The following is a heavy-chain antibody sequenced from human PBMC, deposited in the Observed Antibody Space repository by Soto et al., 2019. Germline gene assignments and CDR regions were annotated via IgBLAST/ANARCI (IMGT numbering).Heavy chain of an antibody. CDR1: GFTFSSYN. D-gene: IGHD3-3*01. Sequence: GGSLRLSCAASGFTFSSYNMNWVRQAPGKGLEWVSYISSSSNTMYYADSVKGRFTISRDNAKNPLYLQMNSLRAEDTAVYYCARPNYDFWSGGDAFDIWGQGTMVTVSS. V-gene: IGHV3-48*01. J-gene: IGHJ3*02. CDR3: ARPNYDFWSGGDAFDI. CDR2: ISSSSNTM.